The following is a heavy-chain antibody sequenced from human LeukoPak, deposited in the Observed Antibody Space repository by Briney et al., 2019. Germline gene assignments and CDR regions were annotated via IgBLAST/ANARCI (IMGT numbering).Heavy chain of an antibody. J-gene: IGHJ4*02. V-gene: IGHV3-9*03. CDR3: AKDIGRYCSGGSCYDY. Sequence: SLRLSCAASGFTFDDYAMHWVRQAPGKGLEWVSGISWNSGSIGYADSVKGRFTISRDNAKNSLYLQMNSLRAEDMALYYCAKDIGRYCSGGSCYDYWGQGTLVTVSS. CDR1: GFTFDDYA. D-gene: IGHD2-15*01. CDR2: ISWNSGSI.